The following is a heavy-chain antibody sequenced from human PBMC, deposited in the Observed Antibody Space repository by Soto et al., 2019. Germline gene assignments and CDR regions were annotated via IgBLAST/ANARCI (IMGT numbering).Heavy chain of an antibody. V-gene: IGHV4-59*01. CDR2: IYYLGST. J-gene: IGHJ4*02. Sequence: SETLSLTCSVSGGSMSEYFWSWIRQSPGKGLEWIGYIYYLGSTDYNPSLKSRVTISVDASKRQFSLRLTSVTAADTAVYYCARDGYDGSGSPYPAYWGPGTQVTVSS. D-gene: IGHD3-10*01. CDR3: ARDGYDGSGSPYPAY. CDR1: GGSMSEYF.